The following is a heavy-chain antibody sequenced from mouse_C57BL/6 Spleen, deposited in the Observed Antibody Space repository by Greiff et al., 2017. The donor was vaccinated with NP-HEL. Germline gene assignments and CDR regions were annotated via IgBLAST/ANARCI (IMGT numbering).Heavy chain of an antibody. J-gene: IGHJ2*01. CDR2: IDPSDSYT. V-gene: IGHV1-59*01. CDR1: GYTFTSYW. D-gene: IGHD2-5*01. Sequence: QVQLKQPGAELVRPGTSVKLSCKASGYTFTSYWMHWVKQRPGQGLEWIGVIDPSDSYTNYNQKFKGKATVTVDTSSSTAYMQLSSLTSEDSAVYYCARSYYSNPFDYWGQGTTLTVSS. CDR3: ARSYYSNPFDY.